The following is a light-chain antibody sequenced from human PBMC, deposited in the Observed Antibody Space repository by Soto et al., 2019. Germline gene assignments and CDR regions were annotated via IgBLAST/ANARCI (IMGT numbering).Light chain of an antibody. CDR3: QQYNSYWA. Sequence: DIQMTQSPSTLSASVGDRVTITCRASQSSSIWLAWYQQKPGKAPKLLIYKASSLESGVPSRFSGSGSGTEFTLTISSLQPDDFATYYCQQYNSYWAFGQGTMV. V-gene: IGKV1-5*03. J-gene: IGKJ1*01. CDR2: KAS. CDR1: QSSSIW.